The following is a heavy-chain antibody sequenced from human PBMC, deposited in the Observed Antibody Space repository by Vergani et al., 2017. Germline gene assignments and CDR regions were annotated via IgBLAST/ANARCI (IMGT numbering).Heavy chain of an antibody. J-gene: IGHJ5*02. CDR3: ARDLRLLYNRFDP. CDR1: GFTFNQYG. CDR2: TWCDGNNK. D-gene: IGHD1-14*01. Sequence: QVQLVESGGGVVQPGRSLRLSCAASGFTFNQYGMHWVRQAPGKGLEWVAVTWCDGNNKQYADSVKGRFTISRDNSKSTMYLQMNSLRDEDTGVYYFARDLRLLYNRFDPWGQGTLVTVSS. V-gene: IGHV3-33*01.